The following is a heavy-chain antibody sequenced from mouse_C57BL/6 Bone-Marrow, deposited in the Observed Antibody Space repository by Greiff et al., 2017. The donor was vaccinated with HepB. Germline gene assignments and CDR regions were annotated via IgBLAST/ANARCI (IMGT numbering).Heavy chain of an antibody. Sequence: DVQLQESGGGLVKPGGSLKLSCAASGFTFSSYAMSWVRQTPEKRLEWVATISDGGSYTYYPDNVKGRFTISRDNAKNNLYLQMSHLKSEDTAMYYCARDLNYPFDYWGQGTTLTVSS. V-gene: IGHV5-4*01. CDR3: ARDLNYPFDY. CDR1: GFTFSSYA. CDR2: ISDGGSYT. J-gene: IGHJ2*01. D-gene: IGHD2-1*01.